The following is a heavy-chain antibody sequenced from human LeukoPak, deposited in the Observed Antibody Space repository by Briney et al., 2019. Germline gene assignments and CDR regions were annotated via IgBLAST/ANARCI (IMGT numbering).Heavy chain of an antibody. CDR3: ARGGSYLTWFDP. CDR2: IYYSGST. Sequence: SETLSLTCTVSGGSISSSSYYWGWICQPPGKGLEWIGSIYYSGSTYYNPSLKSRVTISVDTSKNQFSLKLSSVTAADTAVYYCARGGSYLTWFDPWGQGTLVTVSS. CDR1: GGSISSSSYY. D-gene: IGHD1-26*01. V-gene: IGHV4-39*07. J-gene: IGHJ5*02.